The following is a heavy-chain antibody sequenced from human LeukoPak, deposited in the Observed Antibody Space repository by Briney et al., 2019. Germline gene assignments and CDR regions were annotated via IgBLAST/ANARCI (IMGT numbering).Heavy chain of an antibody. CDR1: GFTFRTYT. V-gene: IGHV3-21*01. D-gene: IGHD1-14*01. CDR3: ARETTTKTEFDY. J-gene: IGHJ4*02. Sequence: GGSLRLSCAASGFTFRTYTMHWGRQAPGTGLEWVSCVIGDSSYKFYADSVKGRFTVSRDNAKNSLYLQMNSLRAEDTAVYYCARETTTKTEFDYWGQGTLVTVSS. CDR2: VIGDSSYK.